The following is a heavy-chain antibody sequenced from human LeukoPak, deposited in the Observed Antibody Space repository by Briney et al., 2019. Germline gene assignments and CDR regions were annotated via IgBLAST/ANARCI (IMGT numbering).Heavy chain of an antibody. CDR2: TYYRSKWNY. CDR1: GDSVSSSAAT. CDR3: ARRTKGLDY. J-gene: IGHJ4*02. D-gene: IGHD1-1*01. Sequence: SQTPSLTCAISGDSVSSSAATWSWIRQSPSRGLEWLGRTYYRSKWNYDYAVSVKSRLTIRPDTSKNQFSLQLNSVTPEDSAVYYCARRTKGLDYWGQGTLVTVSS. V-gene: IGHV6-1*01.